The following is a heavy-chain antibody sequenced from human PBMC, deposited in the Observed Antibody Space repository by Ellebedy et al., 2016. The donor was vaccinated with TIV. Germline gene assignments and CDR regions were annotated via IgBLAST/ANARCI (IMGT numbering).Heavy chain of an antibody. D-gene: IGHD4-23*01. J-gene: IGHJ4*02. CDR2: ITESGGNT. CDR1: GFTFSSYA. V-gene: IGHV3-23*01. Sequence: GESLKISCAASGFTFSSYAASWVRQAPGKGLEWVSSITESGGNTYYADSVKGRFTISRDNAKNSVDLQMNTLRAEDTAVYYCATTLNYGGNRFFDNWGQGTLVTVSS. CDR3: ATTLNYGGNRFFDN.